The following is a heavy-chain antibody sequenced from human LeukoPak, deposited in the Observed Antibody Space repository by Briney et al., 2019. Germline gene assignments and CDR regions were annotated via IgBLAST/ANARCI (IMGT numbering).Heavy chain of an antibody. V-gene: IGHV3-21*01. Sequence: GGSLRLSCAASGFSFSSYRMNWVRQAPGEGLEWVSSISSSSNYKNYADSVKGRFTISRDNAKNSLNLQMNSLRAEDTAVYYCARGTYGSSWANWFDPWGQGTLVTVSS. CDR2: ISSSSNYK. CDR1: GFSFSSYR. J-gene: IGHJ5*02. D-gene: IGHD6-13*01. CDR3: ARGTYGSSWANWFDP.